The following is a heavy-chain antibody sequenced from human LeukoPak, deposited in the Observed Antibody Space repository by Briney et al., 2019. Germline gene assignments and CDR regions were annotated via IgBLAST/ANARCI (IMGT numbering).Heavy chain of an antibody. CDR3: ARESDVEMATISLDY. CDR2: IIPIFGTA. CDR1: GYTLTELS. V-gene: IGHV1-69*13. D-gene: IGHD5-24*01. J-gene: IGHJ4*02. Sequence: SVKVSCKVSGYTLTELSMHWVRQAPGKGLEWMGGIIPIFGTANYAQKFQGRVTITADESTSTAYMELSSLRSEDTAVYYCARESDVEMATISLDYWGQGTLVTVSS.